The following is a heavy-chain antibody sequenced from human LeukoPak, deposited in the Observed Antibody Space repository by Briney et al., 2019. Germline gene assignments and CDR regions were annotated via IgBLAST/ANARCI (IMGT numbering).Heavy chain of an antibody. Sequence: GGSLRLSCAASGFTFSNYTVHWVRQAPGKGLEWVAVISYDGSKKYYADSVKGRFTISRDNSKNTLYLQMNSLRVEDTAVYYCARSYTSGWSRGFDPWGQGTLVIVSS. CDR1: GFTFSNYT. CDR3: ARSYTSGWSRGFDP. J-gene: IGHJ5*02. CDR2: ISYDGSKK. V-gene: IGHV3-30-3*01. D-gene: IGHD6-19*01.